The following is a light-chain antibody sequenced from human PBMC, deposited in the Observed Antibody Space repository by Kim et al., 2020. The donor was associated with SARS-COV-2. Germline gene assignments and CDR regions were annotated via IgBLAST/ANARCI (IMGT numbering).Light chain of an antibody. CDR3: NSRDSSGNHWV. J-gene: IGLJ3*02. Sequence: SSELPQDPAVSVALGQTVRITCQGDSLRSYYASWYQQKPGQAPVLIIYGKNNRPSGIPDRFSGSSSGNTASLTITGAQAEDEADCYCNSRDSSGNHWVFGGGTQLTVL. V-gene: IGLV3-19*01. CDR2: GKN. CDR1: SLRSYY.